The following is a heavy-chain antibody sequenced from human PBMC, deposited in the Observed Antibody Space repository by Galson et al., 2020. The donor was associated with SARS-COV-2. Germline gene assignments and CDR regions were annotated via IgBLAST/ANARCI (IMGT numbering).Heavy chain of an antibody. J-gene: IGHJ6*03. CDR3: ARRHITHYNYYYYYMDV. V-gene: IGHV3-13*01. D-gene: IGHD4-4*01. CDR1: GFTFSSYD. CDR2: IGTAGDT. Sequence: GGSLRLSCAASGFTFSSYDMHWVRQATGKGLEWVSAIGTAGDTYYPGSVKGRFTISRENAKNSLYLQMNSLRAGDTSVYYCARRHITHYNYYYYYMDVWGKGTTVTVSS.